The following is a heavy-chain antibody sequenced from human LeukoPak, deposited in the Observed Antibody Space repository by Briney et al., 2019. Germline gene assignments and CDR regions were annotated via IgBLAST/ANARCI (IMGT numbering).Heavy chain of an antibody. CDR2: ISYDGSNK. Sequence: GGSLRLSCAASGFTFSNAWMSWVRQAPGKGLEWVAVISYDGSNKYYADSVKGRFTISRDNSKNTLYLQMNSLRAEDTAVYYCAKVGYSSGWYGYYYYYYMDVWGKGTTVTVSS. V-gene: IGHV3-30*18. CDR3: AKVGYSSGWYGYYYYYYMDV. CDR1: GFTFSNAW. D-gene: IGHD6-19*01. J-gene: IGHJ6*03.